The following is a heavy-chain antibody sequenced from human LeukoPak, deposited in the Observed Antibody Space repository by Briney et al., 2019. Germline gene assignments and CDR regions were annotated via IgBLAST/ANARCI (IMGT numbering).Heavy chain of an antibody. J-gene: IGHJ6*02. Sequence: PGGSLRLSCAASGFTFSSYAMSWVRQAPGKGLEWDSSISGSGGITYYADSVKGRFTFSRDNSKNTLYLQMNSLRAEDTAVYHCAKGVAAGGSYYYYYGMDVWGQGTTVTVSS. D-gene: IGHD1-26*01. CDR1: GFTFSSYA. V-gene: IGHV3-23*01. CDR2: ISGSGGIT. CDR3: AKGVAAGGSYYYYYGMDV.